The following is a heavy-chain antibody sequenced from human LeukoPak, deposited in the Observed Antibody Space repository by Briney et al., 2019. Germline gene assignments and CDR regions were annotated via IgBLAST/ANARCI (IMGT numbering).Heavy chain of an antibody. Sequence: SQTLSLTCAISGDSVSSNSATWTWIRQSPSRGLEWLGRTYYRSKWYNDYALSVRGRITINPDTSKNQFSLQLNSVTPEDTAVYYCAKSTDAFDIWGQGTMVTVSS. CDR2: TYYRSKWYN. J-gene: IGHJ3*02. V-gene: IGHV6-1*01. CDR1: GDSVSSNSAT. CDR3: AKSTDAFDI.